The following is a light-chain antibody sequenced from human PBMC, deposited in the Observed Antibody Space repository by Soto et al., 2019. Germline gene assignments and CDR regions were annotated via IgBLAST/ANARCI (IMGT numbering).Light chain of an antibody. CDR3: QQYKSYSPKGT. Sequence: DIQMTQSPSTLSASVGDRVTITCRASQNIGNWLAWHQRKPGKAPNLLIFDASTLESGVPSTFSGSGSGTEFTLTISSLQPDDFATYYCQQYKSYSPKGTFGQGTKVEIK. J-gene: IGKJ1*01. V-gene: IGKV1-5*01. CDR2: DAS. CDR1: QNIGNW.